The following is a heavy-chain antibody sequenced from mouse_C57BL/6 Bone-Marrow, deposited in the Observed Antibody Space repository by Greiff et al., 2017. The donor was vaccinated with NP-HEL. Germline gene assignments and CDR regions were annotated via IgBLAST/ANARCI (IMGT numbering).Heavy chain of an antibody. J-gene: IGHJ2*01. Sequence: QVQLKESGAELVRPGASVTLSCKASGYTFTDYEMHWVKQTPVHGLEWIGAIDPETGGTAYNQKFEGKAILTADKSSSTACMELRSLTSEDSAVYYCTREDRDYWGQGTTLTVSS. CDR2: IDPETGGT. CDR3: TREDRDY. V-gene: IGHV1-15*01. CDR1: GYTFTDYE.